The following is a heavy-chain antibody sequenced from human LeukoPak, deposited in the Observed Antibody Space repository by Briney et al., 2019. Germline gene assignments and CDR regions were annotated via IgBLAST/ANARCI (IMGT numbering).Heavy chain of an antibody. D-gene: IGHD6-13*01. CDR2: INPNSGGT. V-gene: IGHV1-2*02. CDR1: GYTFTGYY. CDR3: ARDSSWPENYFDY. J-gene: IGHJ4*02. Sequence: ASVKVSCKASGYTFTGYYMHWVRQAPGQGLEWMGWINPNSGGTNYAQKFQGRVTMTRDTSISTAYMELSRLRSDDTAVYYCARDSSWPENYFDYWGQGTPVTVSS.